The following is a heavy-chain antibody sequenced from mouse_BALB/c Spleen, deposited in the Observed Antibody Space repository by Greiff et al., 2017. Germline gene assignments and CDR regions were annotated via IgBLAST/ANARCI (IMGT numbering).Heavy chain of an antibody. J-gene: IGHJ4*01. V-gene: IGHV5-9-4*01. CDR2: ISSGGSYT. Sequence: DVMLVESGGGLVKPGGSLKLSCAASGFTFSSYAMSWVRQSPEKRLEWVAEISSGGSYTYYPDTVTGRFTISRDNAKNTLYLEMSSLRSEDTAMYYCARDGTSMDYWGQGTSVTVSS. CDR3: ARDGTSMDY. CDR1: GFTFSSYA. D-gene: IGHD1-1*02.